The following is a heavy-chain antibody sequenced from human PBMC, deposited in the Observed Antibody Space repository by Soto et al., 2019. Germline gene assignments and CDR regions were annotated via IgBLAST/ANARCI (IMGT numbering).Heavy chain of an antibody. D-gene: IGHD2-21*02. CDR1: GDSVSCNSAA. CDR3: AREFPYHVSSDRYLNY. J-gene: IGHJ4*02. Sequence: SQTLSLTCAISGDSVSCNSAALNWIRQSPSRGLEWLGRTYYRSRWYNDYAVSVKSRITVTPDTSKNQFSLHLNSVTPEDTAVYYCAREFPYHVSSDRYLNYWGQGARVTVAS. V-gene: IGHV6-1*01. CDR2: TYYRSRWYN.